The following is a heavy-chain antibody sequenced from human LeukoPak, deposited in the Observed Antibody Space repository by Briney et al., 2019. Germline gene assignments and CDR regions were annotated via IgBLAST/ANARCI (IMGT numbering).Heavy chain of an antibody. Sequence: GRSLRLSCAASGFTFSSYGMHWVRQAPGKGLEWVAVISYDGSNKYYADSVKGRFTISRDNSKNTLYLQMNSLRAEDTAVYYCTKDPKSPMMALYGDPTGAFDIWGQGTMVTVSS. J-gene: IGHJ3*02. D-gene: IGHD4-17*01. V-gene: IGHV3-30*18. CDR2: ISYDGSNK. CDR3: TKDPKSPMMALYGDPTGAFDI. CDR1: GFTFSSYG.